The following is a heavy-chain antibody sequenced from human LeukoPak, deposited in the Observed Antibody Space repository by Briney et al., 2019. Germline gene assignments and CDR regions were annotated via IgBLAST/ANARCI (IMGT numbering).Heavy chain of an antibody. CDR3: ARQPTTVTGYYYYYMDV. CDR2: IYYSGST. Sequence: SETLSLTCTVSGGSISSSSYYWGWIRQPPGKGLEWIGSIYYSGSTYYNPSLKSRVTISVDTSKNQFSLKLSSVTAANTALYYCARQPTTVTGYYYYYMDVWGKGTTVTVSS. J-gene: IGHJ6*03. D-gene: IGHD4-11*01. V-gene: IGHV4-39*01. CDR1: GGSISSSSYY.